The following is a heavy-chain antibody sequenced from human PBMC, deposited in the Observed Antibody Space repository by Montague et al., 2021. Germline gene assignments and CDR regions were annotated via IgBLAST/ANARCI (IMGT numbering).Heavy chain of an antibody. CDR2: TSATGGGT. CDR3: AKNRAAPGRSSFDY. D-gene: IGHD6-13*01. J-gene: IGHJ4*02. CDR1: GFTFSGYA. Sequence: SRRLSCAASGFTFSGYAMSWVRQAPGEGLEWVSGTSATGGGTFYADSVKGRFIISRDNTKNTLFLQMNSLGADDTAVYYCAKNRAAPGRSSFDYWGQGTLVTVSS. V-gene: IGHV3-23*01.